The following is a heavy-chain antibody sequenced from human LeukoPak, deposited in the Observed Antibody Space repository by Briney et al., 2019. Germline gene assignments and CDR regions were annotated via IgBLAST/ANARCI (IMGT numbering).Heavy chain of an antibody. CDR2: IKQDGSEK. V-gene: IGHV3-7*01. D-gene: IGHD2-21*02. CDR3: ASRNSGTSIHDAFDI. CDR1: GFTFSSYW. Sequence: GGSLRLSCAASGFTFSSYWMSWVRQAPGKGLEWVANIKQDGSEKYYVDSVKGRFTISRDNAKNSLYLQMNSLRAEDTAVYYCASRNSGTSIHDAFDILGQGTMVTVSS. J-gene: IGHJ3*02.